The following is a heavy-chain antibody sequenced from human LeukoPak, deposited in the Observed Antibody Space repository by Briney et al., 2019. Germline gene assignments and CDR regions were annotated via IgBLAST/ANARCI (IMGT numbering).Heavy chain of an antibody. CDR1: GVSISSYY. D-gene: IGHD3-9*01. CDR2: IYTSGST. J-gene: IGHJ6*03. V-gene: IGHV4-4*07. CDR3: ARDRQRGLRYFDWNYYYMDV. Sequence: SETLSLTCTGSGVSISSYYWSWIRQPAGKGLEWIGRIYTSGSTNYNPYLKSRATMSVDTSKNQFSLKLSSVTAADTAVYYCARDRQRGLRYFDWNYYYMDVWGKGTTVTISS.